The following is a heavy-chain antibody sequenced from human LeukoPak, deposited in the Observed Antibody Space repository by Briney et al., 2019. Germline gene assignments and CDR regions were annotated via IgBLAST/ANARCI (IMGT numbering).Heavy chain of an antibody. CDR1: GFTFSSYA. J-gene: IGHJ4*02. CDR2: ISGSGGDT. CDR3: AKAGDSSGWYGF. D-gene: IGHD6-19*01. V-gene: IGHV3-23*01. Sequence: GGSLRLSCAASGFTFSSYAMSSVRQAPGKGLEWVSGISGSGGDTYYAYSVKVRFTISRDNSKNTLYLQMNSQKAEDTAVYYCAKAGDSSGWYGFWGQGTLVTVSS.